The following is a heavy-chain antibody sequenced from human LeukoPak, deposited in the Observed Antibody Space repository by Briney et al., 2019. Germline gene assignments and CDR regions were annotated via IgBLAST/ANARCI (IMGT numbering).Heavy chain of an antibody. CDR2: LYHSGST. J-gene: IGHJ5*02. Sequence: SETLSLTCIVSGYSISSGYYWGWIRQPPGKGLEWIGNLYHSGSTYYNSSLRSRATISGDTSKNQFSLSLSSVTAADTAVYYCARECSSTTCYTRSFDPWGQGTLVTGSS. CDR1: GYSISSGYY. V-gene: IGHV4-38-2*02. D-gene: IGHD2-2*02. CDR3: ARECSSTTCYTRSFDP.